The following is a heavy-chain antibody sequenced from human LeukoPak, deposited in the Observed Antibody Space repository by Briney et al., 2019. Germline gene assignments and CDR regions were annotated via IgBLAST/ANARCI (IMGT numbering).Heavy chain of an antibody. D-gene: IGHD1-7*01. J-gene: IGHJ3*02. Sequence: ASVKVSCKSSGGTFSSYAISWVRQAPGQGLEWMGRIIPILGIANYAQKFQGRVTITADKSTSTAYMELSSLRSEDTAVYYCARIRITGTVKAFEIWGQGTMVTVSS. V-gene: IGHV1-69*04. CDR1: GGTFSSYA. CDR3: ARIRITGTVKAFEI. CDR2: IIPILGIA.